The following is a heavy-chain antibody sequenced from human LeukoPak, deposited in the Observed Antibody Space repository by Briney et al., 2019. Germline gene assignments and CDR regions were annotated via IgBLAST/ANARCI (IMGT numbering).Heavy chain of an antibody. D-gene: IGHD4-23*01. J-gene: IGHJ3*02. CDR3: ARSDPPWGDYGGISGQAFDI. CDR1: GGSISSGDYY. CDR2: IYYSGST. Sequence: PSETLSLTCTVSGGSISSGDYYWSWIRQPPGKGLEWIGYIYYSGSTYYNPSLKSRVTISIDTSKNQFSLKLTSVTAADTAVYYCARSDPPWGDYGGISGQAFDIWGQGTTVTVSS. V-gene: IGHV4-30-4*01.